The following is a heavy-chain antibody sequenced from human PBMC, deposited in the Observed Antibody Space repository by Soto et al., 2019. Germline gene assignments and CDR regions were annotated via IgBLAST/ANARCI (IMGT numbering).Heavy chain of an antibody. D-gene: IGHD3-3*01. CDR2: IIPIFGTA. CDR1: GGTFSSYA. Sequence: GASVKVSCKASGGTFSSYAISWVRQAPGQGLEWMGGIIPIFGTANYAQKFQGRVTITADESTSTAYMELSSLRSEDTAVYYCARVDVRDYDFWSGYPTYGMDVWGQGTTVTVSS. V-gene: IGHV1-69*13. CDR3: ARVDVRDYDFWSGYPTYGMDV. J-gene: IGHJ6*02.